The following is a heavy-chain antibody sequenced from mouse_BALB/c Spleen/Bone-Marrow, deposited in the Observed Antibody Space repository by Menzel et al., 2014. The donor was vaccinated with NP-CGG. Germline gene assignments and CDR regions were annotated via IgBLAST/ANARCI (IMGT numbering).Heavy chain of an antibody. CDR3: ARGAARATWFAY. V-gene: IGHV5-17*02. CDR1: GFTFSSFG. CDR2: ISSGSSTI. Sequence: EVKLVESGGGLVQPGGSRKLSCAASGFTFSSFGMHWVRQAPEKGLEWVAYISSGSSTIYYADTVKGRFTISRDNPKNTLFLQMTSPRSEDTAMYYCARGAARATWFAYWGQGTLVTVSA. D-gene: IGHD3-1*01. J-gene: IGHJ3*01.